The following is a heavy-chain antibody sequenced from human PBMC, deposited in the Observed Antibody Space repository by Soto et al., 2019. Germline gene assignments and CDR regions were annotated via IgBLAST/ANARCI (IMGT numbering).Heavy chain of an antibody. J-gene: IGHJ4*02. D-gene: IGHD2-15*01. V-gene: IGHV2-5*02. CDR1: GFSLSTSGVG. Sequence: QITLKESGPTLVKPTQTLTLTCTFSGFSLSTSGVGVGWIRQPPGKALEWLALIYWDDDKRYSPSLKSRLTITTDTSKNQVVLTMTNMDPVDTATSYCAHSWYCSGGSCYYTYYFDYWGQGTLVTVSS. CDR3: AHSWYCSGGSCYYTYYFDY. CDR2: IYWDDDK.